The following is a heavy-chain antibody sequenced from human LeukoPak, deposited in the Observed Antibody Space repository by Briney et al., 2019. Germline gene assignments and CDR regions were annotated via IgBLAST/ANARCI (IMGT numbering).Heavy chain of an antibody. CDR1: GGSISSGGYY. J-gene: IGHJ4*02. V-gene: IGHV4-30-2*01. CDR3: TRDHSRVLSESDVGPY. Sequence: SETLSLTCTVSGGSISSGGYYWSWIRQPPGKGLEWIGYVYESGTTYYNPSLKSRVTISRDRFANHFSLRLTSVTAADTAVYYCTRDHSRVLSESDVGPYWGQGTLVSVSS. CDR2: VYESGTT.